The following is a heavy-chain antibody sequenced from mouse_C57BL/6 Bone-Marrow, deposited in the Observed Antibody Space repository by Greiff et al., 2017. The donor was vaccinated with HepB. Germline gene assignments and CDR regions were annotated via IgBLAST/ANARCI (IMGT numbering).Heavy chain of an antibody. J-gene: IGHJ4*01. CDR3: ARKEANWDAMDY. CDR1: GYSFTSYY. Sequence: VKLMESGPELVKPGASVKISCKASGYSFTSYYIHWVKQRPGQGLEWIGWIYPGSGNTKYNEKFKGKATLTADTSSSTGYMQLSSLTSEDSAVYYCARKEANWDAMDYWGQGTSVTVSS. V-gene: IGHV1-66*01. CDR2: IYPGSGNT. D-gene: IGHD4-1*01.